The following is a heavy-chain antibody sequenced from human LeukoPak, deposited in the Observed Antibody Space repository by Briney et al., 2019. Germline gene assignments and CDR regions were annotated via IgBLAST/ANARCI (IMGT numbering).Heavy chain of an antibody. CDR3: AREFVYGSGSYYDY. Sequence: SETLSLTCTVSGGSISNYYWSWIRQPPGKGLEWLGFIHYSGSSNYNPSLKSRVTLSVDTSKNQVSLKMTAWTAADTALYYWAREFVYGSGSYYDYWGQGTLVTVSS. CDR1: GGSISNYY. CDR2: IHYSGSS. J-gene: IGHJ4*02. V-gene: IGHV4-59*08. D-gene: IGHD3-10*01.